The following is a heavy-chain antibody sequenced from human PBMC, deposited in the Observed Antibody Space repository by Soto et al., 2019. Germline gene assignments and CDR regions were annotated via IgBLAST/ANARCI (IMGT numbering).Heavy chain of an antibody. CDR2: IGASGDIT. CDR3: AKDDFTDRGDDYFDY. D-gene: IGHD2-21*02. Sequence: GSLRLSCAASVFSFTNFAMSWVRQAPGKGLEWVAGIGASGDITWYADSVKGRLSISRDNSKNTLYLQLNSLRFEDTAVYYCAKDDFTDRGDDYFDYWGPGTLVTVSS. J-gene: IGHJ4*02. V-gene: IGHV3-23*01. CDR1: VFSFTNFA.